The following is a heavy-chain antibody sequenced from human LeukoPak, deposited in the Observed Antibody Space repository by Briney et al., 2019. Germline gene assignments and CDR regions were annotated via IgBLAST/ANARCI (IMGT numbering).Heavy chain of an antibody. J-gene: IGHJ6*03. CDR3: ARGPAYYYDSSGYYWNYYYMDV. V-gene: IGHV4-34*01. Sequence: PSETLSLTCAVYGGSFSGYYWSWIRQPPGKGLEWIGEIDHSGSTNYNPSLKSRVTISVDTSKNQFSLKLSSVTAADTAVYYCARGPAYYYDSSGYYWNYYYMDVWGKGTTVTVSS. CDR1: GGSFSGYY. CDR2: IDHSGST. D-gene: IGHD3-22*01.